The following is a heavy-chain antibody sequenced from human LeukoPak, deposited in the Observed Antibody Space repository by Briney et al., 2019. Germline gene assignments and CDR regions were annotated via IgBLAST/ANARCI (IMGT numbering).Heavy chain of an antibody. CDR1: GFTFSSYD. CDR3: VRGDVGFGP. Sequence: PGGSLRLSCTASGFTFSSYDMHWVRQPTGEGLEWVSGIGKAGDTYYLGSVKGRFTISRENAKNSLYLQMNSLRVGDTAVYYCVRGDVGFGPWGQGILVTVSS. J-gene: IGHJ5*02. D-gene: IGHD2-21*01. V-gene: IGHV3-13*01. CDR2: IGKAGDT.